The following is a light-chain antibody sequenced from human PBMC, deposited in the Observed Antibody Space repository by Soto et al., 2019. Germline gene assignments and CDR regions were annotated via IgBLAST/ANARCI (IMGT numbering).Light chain of an antibody. J-gene: IGLJ3*02. CDR1: SSDVGAYNY. CDR2: EVS. Sequence: QSVLTQPPSASGSPGQSVTISCSGTSSDVGAYNYVSWYQQHPGKAPKLMIYEVSERPSGVPDRFSGSKSANTASLTVSGLQAEDEADYYCSSYAGNNIVVFGGGTKLTVL. V-gene: IGLV2-8*01. CDR3: SSYAGNNIVV.